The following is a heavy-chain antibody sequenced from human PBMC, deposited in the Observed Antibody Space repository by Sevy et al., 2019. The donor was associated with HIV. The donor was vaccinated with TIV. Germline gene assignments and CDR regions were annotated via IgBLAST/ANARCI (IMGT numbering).Heavy chain of an antibody. CDR3: AKGSCSGGSCYSNWFDP. V-gene: IGHV3-23*01. D-gene: IGHD2-15*01. Sequence: GGSLRLSCAASGFTFSSYWMSWVRQAPGKGLEWVSAISGSGGSTYYADSVKGRFTISRDNSKNTLYLQMNSLRAEETAVYYCAKGSCSGGSCYSNWFDPWGQGTLVTVSS. CDR2: ISGSGGST. CDR1: GFTFSSYW. J-gene: IGHJ5*02.